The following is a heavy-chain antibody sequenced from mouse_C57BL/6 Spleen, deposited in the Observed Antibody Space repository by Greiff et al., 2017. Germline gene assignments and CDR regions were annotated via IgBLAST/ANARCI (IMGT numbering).Heavy chain of an antibody. CDR1: GFTFSDYY. CDR2: INYDGSST. J-gene: IGHJ4*01. CDR3: ARRSAQYAMDY. Sequence: EVKVVESEGGLVQPGSSMKLSCTASGFTFSDYYMAWVRQVPEKGLEWVANINYDGSSTYYLDSLKSRFIISRDNAKNILYLQLSSLKSEDTATYYCARRSAQYAMDYWGQGTSVTVSS. V-gene: IGHV5-16*02.